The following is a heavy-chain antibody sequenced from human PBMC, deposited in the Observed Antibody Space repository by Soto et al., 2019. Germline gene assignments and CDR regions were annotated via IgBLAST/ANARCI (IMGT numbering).Heavy chain of an antibody. D-gene: IGHD2-15*01. J-gene: IGHJ6*02. V-gene: IGHV1-2*04. CDR1: GYTFTGYY. Sequence: ASVKVSCKASGYTFTGYYMHWVRQAPGQGLEWMGWINPNSGGTNYAQKFQGWVTMTRDTSISTAYMELSRLRSDDTAVYYCARDRPGDCSGGSCSPGGMDVWGQGTTVTVSS. CDR3: ARDRPGDCSGGSCSPGGMDV. CDR2: INPNSGGT.